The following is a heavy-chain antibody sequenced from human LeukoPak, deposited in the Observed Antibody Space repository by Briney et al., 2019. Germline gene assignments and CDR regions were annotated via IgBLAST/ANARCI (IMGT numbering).Heavy chain of an antibody. CDR3: ARVAAGPSTYYYYYGMDV. V-gene: IGHV4-34*01. J-gene: IGHJ6*02. CDR2: INHSGST. Sequence: SETLSLTCAVYGGSFSGYYWSWIRQPPGKGLEWIGEINHSGSTNYNPSLKSRVTISVDTSKNQFSLKLSSVTAADTAVYYCARVAAGPSTYYYYYGMDVWGQGTTVTVSS. CDR1: GGSFSGYY.